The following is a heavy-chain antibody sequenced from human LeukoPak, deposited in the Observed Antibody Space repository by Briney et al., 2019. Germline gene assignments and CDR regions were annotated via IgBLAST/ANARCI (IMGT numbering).Heavy chain of an antibody. CDR2: INPSGGST. J-gene: IGHJ4*02. V-gene: IGHV1-46*01. Sequence: ASVKVSCKASGYTFTSYYMHWVRQAPGQGLEWMGIINPSGGSTSYAQKFQGRVTMTRDTSTSTVYMELSSLRSEDTAVYYCAGDLGVGATTGYWGQGTLVTVSS. CDR3: AGDLGVGATTGY. CDR1: GYTFTSYY. D-gene: IGHD1-26*01.